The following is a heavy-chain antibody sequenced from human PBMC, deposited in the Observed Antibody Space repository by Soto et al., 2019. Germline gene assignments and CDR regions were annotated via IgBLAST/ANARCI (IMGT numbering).Heavy chain of an antibody. CDR3: ARGGKYCSSTSCPFDY. CDR2: IIPIFGTA. D-gene: IGHD2-2*01. Sequence: SVKVSCKASGGTFSSYAISWVRQAPGQGLEWMGGIIPIFGTANYAQKFQGRVTITADESTSTAYMELSSLRSEDTAVYYCARGGKYCSSTSCPFDYWGQGTLVTVSS. CDR1: GGTFSSYA. V-gene: IGHV1-69*13. J-gene: IGHJ4*02.